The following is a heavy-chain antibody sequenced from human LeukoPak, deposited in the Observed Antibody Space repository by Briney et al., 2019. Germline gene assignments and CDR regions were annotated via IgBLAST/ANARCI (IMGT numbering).Heavy chain of an antibody. CDR3: ARARITMIVVVINQPTYFDY. V-gene: IGHV3-23*01. D-gene: IGHD3-22*01. CDR1: GFTFSSYA. CDR2: ISGSGGST. Sequence: GGSLRLSCAASGFTFSSYAMSWVRQAPGKGLEWVSAISGSGGSTYYADSVKGRFTISRDNSKNTLYLQMNSLRVEDTAVYYCARARITMIVVVINQPTYFDYWGQGTLVTVSS. J-gene: IGHJ4*02.